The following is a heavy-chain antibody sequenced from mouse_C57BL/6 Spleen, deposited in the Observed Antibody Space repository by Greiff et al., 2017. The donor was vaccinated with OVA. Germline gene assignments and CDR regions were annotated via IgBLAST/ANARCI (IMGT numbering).Heavy chain of an antibody. CDR3: ARGGDGYYHYAMDY. J-gene: IGHJ4*01. D-gene: IGHD2-3*01. Sequence: VQLKESGPELVKPGASVKISCKASGYSFTDYHMNWVKQSNGKSLEWIGVINPNYGTHSYNQKFKGKATLTVDQSSSTAYMQLNSLTSDDSAVYNCARGGDGYYHYAMDYWGQGTSVTFSS. V-gene: IGHV1-39*01. CDR1: GYSFTDYH. CDR2: INPNYGTH.